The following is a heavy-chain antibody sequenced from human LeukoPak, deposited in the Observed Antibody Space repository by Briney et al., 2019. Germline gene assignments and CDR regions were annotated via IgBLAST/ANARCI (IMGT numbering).Heavy chain of an antibody. CDR2: FSPSESST. J-gene: IGHJ4*02. D-gene: IGHD2-15*01. CDR1: GYTFTSYY. CDR3: ATSAFDY. V-gene: IGHV1-46*01. Sequence: GASVKVSCKASGYTFTSYYMHWVRQAPGQGLEWMGTFSPSESSTSYAQKFQGRVTLTSDTSTSTVYMELSSLRSEDTAVYYCATSAFDYWGQGTLVTVPS.